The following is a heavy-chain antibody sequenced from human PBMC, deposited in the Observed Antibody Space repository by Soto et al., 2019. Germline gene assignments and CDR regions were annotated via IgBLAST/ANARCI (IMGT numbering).Heavy chain of an antibody. V-gene: IGHV3-72*01. D-gene: IGHD2-8*01. CDR3: ARLMGTSVDL. CDR2: ARNKANSYTT. CDR1: GFTFSDHH. J-gene: IGHJ4*02. Sequence: PGGSLRLSCAASGFTFSDHHMDGVRQAPGKGLEWVGRARNKANSYTTAYAASAKGRFTISRDDSKNSLSLQMNSLKTEDTAVYFCARLMGTSVDLWGQGTLVTVSS.